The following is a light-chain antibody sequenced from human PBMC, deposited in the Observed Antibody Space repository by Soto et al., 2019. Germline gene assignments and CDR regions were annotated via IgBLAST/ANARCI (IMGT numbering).Light chain of an antibody. CDR3: SSYSSSSSVI. CDR2: DVS. CDR1: SSDVGYNY. Sequence: QSALTQPASVSGSPGQSITISCTGTSSDVGYNYVSWYQQHPGKAPKLLIYDVSNRPSGVSNRFSGSKSGNTASLTISGLQAEDEGNYYCSSYSSSSSVIFGGGTKLTLL. J-gene: IGLJ2*01. V-gene: IGLV2-14*01.